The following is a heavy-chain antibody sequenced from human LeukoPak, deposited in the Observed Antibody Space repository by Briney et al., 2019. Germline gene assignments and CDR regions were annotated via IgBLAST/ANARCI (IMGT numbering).Heavy chain of an antibody. CDR2: IYYSGST. D-gene: IGHD3-10*01. Sequence: SETLSLTCTVSGGSISSGDYYWSWIRQPPGKGLEWIGYIYYSGSTYYNPSLKSRVTISVDTSKNQFSLKLSSVTAADTAVYYCASANLWFGESELNAFDIWGQGTMVTVSS. CDR1: GGSISSGDYY. J-gene: IGHJ3*02. CDR3: ASANLWFGESELNAFDI. V-gene: IGHV4-30-4*08.